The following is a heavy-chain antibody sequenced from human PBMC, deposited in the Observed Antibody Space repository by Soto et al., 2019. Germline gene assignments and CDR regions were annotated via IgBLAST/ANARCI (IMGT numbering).Heavy chain of an antibody. V-gene: IGHV3-23*01. D-gene: IGHD2-8*01. CDR3: ASESKWYGGPYFQY. J-gene: IGHJ1*01. Sequence: EVQLLQSGGGLAQPGTSLRLSCAASGFTFKYYAMTWVRQAPGKGLEWVSTISGSGDKTDYADSVKGRFRVSRDNSKDTLYLKMDSLRADDTALYYCASESKWYGGPYFQYWGQGTLVTVSS. CDR2: ISGSGDKT. CDR1: GFTFKYYA.